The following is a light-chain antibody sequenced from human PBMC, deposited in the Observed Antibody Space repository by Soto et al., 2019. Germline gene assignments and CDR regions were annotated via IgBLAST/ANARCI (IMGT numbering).Light chain of an antibody. J-gene: IGKJ1*01. CDR2: GAS. CDR3: QQYNTWTWT. Sequence: EIVMTQSPATLSMSPGERATRSCRASQSVGTNVAWFQQKPGQPPRLLMYGASTWASGIPVRFSGSGSGTDFTLTISSLQSEDFAIYYCQQYNTWTWTFGQGTKVDIK. V-gene: IGKV3-15*01. CDR1: QSVGTN.